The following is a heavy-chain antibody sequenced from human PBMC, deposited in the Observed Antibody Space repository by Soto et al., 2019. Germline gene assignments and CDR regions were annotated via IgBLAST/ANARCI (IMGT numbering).Heavy chain of an antibody. Sequence: ASVKVSCKVSGYTLTELSMHWVRQAPGKGLEWMGGFDPEDGGTNYAQKFQGWVTMTRDTSISTAYMELSRLRSDDTAVYYCAREKGRDMVRGVIINNWFDPWGQGTQVTVSS. D-gene: IGHD3-10*01. V-gene: IGHV1-24*01. CDR3: AREKGRDMVRGVIINNWFDP. J-gene: IGHJ5*02. CDR1: GYTLTELS. CDR2: FDPEDGGT.